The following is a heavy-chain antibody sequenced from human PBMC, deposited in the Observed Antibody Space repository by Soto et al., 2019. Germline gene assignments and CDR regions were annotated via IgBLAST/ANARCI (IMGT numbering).Heavy chain of an antibody. J-gene: IGHJ4*02. D-gene: IGHD2-15*01. CDR1: GYSFTSYW. CDR2: IYPGDSDT. CDR3: ARLDCSGGSCYSVFGVY. V-gene: IGHV5-51*01. Sequence: GESLKISCKGSGYSFTSYWIGWVRQMPGKGLEWMGIIYPGDSDTRYSPSFQGQVTISADKSISTAYLQWSSLKASDTAMYYCARLDCSGGSCYSVFGVYWGQGTLVTVSS.